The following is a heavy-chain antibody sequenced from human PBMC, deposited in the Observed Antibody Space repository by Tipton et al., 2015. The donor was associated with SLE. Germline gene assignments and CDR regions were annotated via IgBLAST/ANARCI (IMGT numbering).Heavy chain of an antibody. CDR3: AREADYAFDI. V-gene: IGHV4-59*01. J-gene: IGHJ3*02. CDR1: GGSISSYY. D-gene: IGHD2-21*01. CDR2: IYYSGST. Sequence: TLSLTCTVSGGSISSYYWSWIRPPPGKGLEWIGYIYYSGSTNYNPSLKSRVTISVDTSKNQFSLKLSSVTAADTAVYYCAREADYAFDIWGQGTMVTVSS.